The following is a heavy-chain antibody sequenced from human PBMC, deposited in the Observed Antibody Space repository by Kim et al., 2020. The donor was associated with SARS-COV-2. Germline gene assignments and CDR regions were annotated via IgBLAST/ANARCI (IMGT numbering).Heavy chain of an antibody. CDR1: GYSFTSYW. CDR3: ARPRGYSGYAESFDY. D-gene: IGHD5-12*01. CDR2: IYPGDSDT. J-gene: IGHJ4*02. Sequence: GESLKISCKGSGYSFTSYWIGWVRQMPGKGLEWMGIIYPGDSDTRYSPSFQGQVTISADKSISTAYLQWSSLKASDTAMYYCARPRGYSGYAESFDYLGQGTLVTVSS. V-gene: IGHV5-51*01.